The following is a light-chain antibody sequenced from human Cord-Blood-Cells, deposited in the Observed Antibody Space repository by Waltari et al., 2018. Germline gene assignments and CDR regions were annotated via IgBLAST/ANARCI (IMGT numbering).Light chain of an antibody. CDR1: ALPKQS. V-gene: IGLV3-25*02. J-gene: IGLJ2*01. CDR2: KDS. Sequence: SYELTQPPSVSVSPGQTARITCSGDALPKQSAYWYQRKPGQAPLLGIYKDSERPSGIPERFSGSSSGTTVTLTISGVQAEDEADYYCQSADSSGTYVVFGGGTKLTVL. CDR3: QSADSSGTYVV.